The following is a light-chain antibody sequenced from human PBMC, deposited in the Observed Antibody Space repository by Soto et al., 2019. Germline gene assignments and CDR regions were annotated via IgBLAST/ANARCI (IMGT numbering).Light chain of an antibody. CDR3: LQHNTYP. V-gene: IGKV1D-17*01. J-gene: IGKJ4*01. CDR2: AAS. Sequence: NLPMTQSPSAMSASVGDRVTITCRARQDITTNLAWFQQKPGKVPKLLIHAASSLQSGVPSRFGASGSGTEFTLTISSLQPEDFAAYSCLQHNTYPFGGGTQVEIK. CDR1: QDITTN.